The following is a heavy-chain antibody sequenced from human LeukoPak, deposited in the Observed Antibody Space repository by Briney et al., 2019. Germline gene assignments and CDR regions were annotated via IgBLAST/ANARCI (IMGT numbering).Heavy chain of an antibody. CDR2: IWYDGSNK. CDR1: GFTFSSYG. J-gene: IGHJ5*02. V-gene: IGHV3-33*01. Sequence: GGSLRLSCAASGFTFSSYGMRWVRQAPGKGLEWVAVIWYDGSNKYYADSVKGRFTISRDNSKNTLYLQMNSLRAEDTAVYYCARARVAVAGVLDWFDPWGQGTLVTVSS. CDR3: ARARVAVAGVLDWFDP. D-gene: IGHD6-19*01.